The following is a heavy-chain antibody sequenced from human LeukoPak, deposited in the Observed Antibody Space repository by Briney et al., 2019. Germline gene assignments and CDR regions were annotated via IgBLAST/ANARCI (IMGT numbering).Heavy chain of an antibody. CDR3: ATNSYTGTSKNTFNF. CDR2: INSDGSSK. Sequence: GGSLRLSCAASGFTFSSYWMHWVRQAPGKGLVLVSRINSDGSSKNYAYSVKGRFTIVRDNSKNTLYLQMNSLRAEDTAVYYCATNSYTGTSKNTFNFWGQGTLVTVSS. D-gene: IGHD3-16*01. CDR1: GFTFSSYW. J-gene: IGHJ4*02. V-gene: IGHV3-74*01.